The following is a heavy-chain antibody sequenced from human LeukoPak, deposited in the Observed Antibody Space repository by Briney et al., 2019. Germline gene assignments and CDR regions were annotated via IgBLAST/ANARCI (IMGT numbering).Heavy chain of an antibody. D-gene: IGHD3-10*01. CDR3: ARLYVPTYYYGSGSYSPFDY. Sequence: SETLSLTCTVSGGSISSGSYYWSWIRQPPGKGLEWIGEINHSGSTNYNPSLKSRVTISVDTSKNQFSLKLSSVTAADTAVYYCARLYVPTYYYGSGSYSPFDYWGQGTLVTVSS. V-gene: IGHV4-39*07. CDR2: INHSGST. CDR1: GGSISSGSYY. J-gene: IGHJ4*02.